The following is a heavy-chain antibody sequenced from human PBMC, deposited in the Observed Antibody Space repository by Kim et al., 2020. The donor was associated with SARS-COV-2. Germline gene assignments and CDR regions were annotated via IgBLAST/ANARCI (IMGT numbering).Heavy chain of an antibody. CDR3: ARDGEYSSSWMDF. CDR2: IYYSGST. CDR1: GGSISSYY. J-gene: IGHJ6*02. Sequence: SETLSLTCTVSGGSISSYYWSWIRQPPGKGLEWIGYIYYSGSTNYNPSLKSRVTISVDTSKNQFSLKLSSVTAADTAVYYCARDGEYSSSWMDFWGQGTTVTVSS. D-gene: IGHD6-13*01. V-gene: IGHV4-59*01.